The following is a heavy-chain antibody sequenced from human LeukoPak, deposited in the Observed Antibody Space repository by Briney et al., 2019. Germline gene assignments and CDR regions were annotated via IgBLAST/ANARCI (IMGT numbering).Heavy chain of an antibody. Sequence: PGGSLRLSCAASGFTFSDYYMSWIRQAPGKGLEWVSYISSSSSYTNYADSVKGRFTISRDNAKKSLYLQMNSLRAEDTAIYYCAKDGSSGIAAAADAFDVWGQGTMVTVSS. CDR3: AKDGSSGIAAAADAFDV. CDR2: ISSSSSYT. CDR1: GFTFSDYY. D-gene: IGHD6-13*01. V-gene: IGHV3-11*05. J-gene: IGHJ3*01.